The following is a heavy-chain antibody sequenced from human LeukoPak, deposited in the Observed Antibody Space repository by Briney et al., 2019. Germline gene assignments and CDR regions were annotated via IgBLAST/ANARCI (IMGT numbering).Heavy chain of an antibody. J-gene: IGHJ4*02. CDR2: MNPNSGNT. CDR1: GYTFTSYD. CDR3: ARHPSMVRGVIVDY. Sequence: ASVTVSCTASGYTFTSYDINWVRQATGQGLEWMGWMNPNSGNTGYAQKFQGRVTMTRNTSISTAYMELSSLRSEDTAVYYCARHPSMVRGVIVDYWGQGTLVTVSS. V-gene: IGHV1-8*01. D-gene: IGHD3-10*01.